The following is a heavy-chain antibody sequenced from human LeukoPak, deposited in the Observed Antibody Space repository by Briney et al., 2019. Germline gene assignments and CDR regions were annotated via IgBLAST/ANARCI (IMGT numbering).Heavy chain of an antibody. CDR2: IYSGGST. CDR3: ARDGRNFWSGYYGYYYYGMDV. J-gene: IGHJ6*02. CDR1: GFTVSSNY. V-gene: IGHV3-53*01. D-gene: IGHD3-3*01. Sequence: GGSLRLSCAASGFTVSSNYMSWVRQAPGKGLEWVSVIYSGGSTYYADSVKGRFTISRDNSKNTLYLQMNSLRAEDTAVYYCARDGRNFWSGYYGYYYYGMDVWGQGTTVTVSS.